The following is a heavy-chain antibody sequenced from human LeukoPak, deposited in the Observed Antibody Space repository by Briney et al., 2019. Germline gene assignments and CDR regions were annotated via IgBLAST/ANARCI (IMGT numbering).Heavy chain of an antibody. CDR3: ARDADYGGNSFYY. J-gene: IGHJ4*02. D-gene: IGHD4-23*01. CDR2: ISSSSSYI. CDR1: GFTFSSYS. V-gene: IGHV3-21*01. Sequence: GGSLRLSCAASGFTFSSYSMNWVRQAPGKGLEWVSSISSSSSYIYYADSVKGRFTISRDNAKNSLYLQMNSLRAEDTAVYYCARDADYGGNSFYYWGQGTLVTVSS.